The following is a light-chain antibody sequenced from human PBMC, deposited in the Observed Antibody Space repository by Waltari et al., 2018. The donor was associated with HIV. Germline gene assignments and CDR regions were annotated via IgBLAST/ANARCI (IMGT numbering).Light chain of an antibody. V-gene: IGLV2-8*01. CDR1: SNDVGAYDY. CDR2: EVT. CDR3: TSYVDNYHVF. J-gene: IGLJ2*01. Sequence: QSALTQPPSASGSPGQSVTISCTATSNDVGAYDYVSWYQQHPGRSPKLLIYEVTKRPSGVPDRFSGSKSGNTASLTVSGLQAEDDGHYYCTSYVDNYHVFFGGGTKLTVL.